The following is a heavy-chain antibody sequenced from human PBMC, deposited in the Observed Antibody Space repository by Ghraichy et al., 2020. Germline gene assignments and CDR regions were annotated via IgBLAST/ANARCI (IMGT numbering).Heavy chain of an antibody. Sequence: LSLTCAASDLTLSSAYMSWVRQSPGKGLEWVSVIYPGGSTFYADSVKGRFTMSRDNSKNTLYLQMTSLRAEDTAVYYCTRGFGKSWSLDNWGQGTLVTVSS. CDR1: DLTLSSAY. V-gene: IGHV3-53*01. D-gene: IGHD1-26*01. CDR2: IYPGGST. J-gene: IGHJ4*02. CDR3: TRGFGKSWSLDN.